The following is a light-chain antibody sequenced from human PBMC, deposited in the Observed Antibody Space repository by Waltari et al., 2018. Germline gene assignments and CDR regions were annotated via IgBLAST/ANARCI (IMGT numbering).Light chain of an antibody. J-gene: IGLJ3*02. CDR3: QSADTSIANVV. CDR2: KDK. CDR1: ARSSRY. Sequence: SFVLTQPPSVSVSPGQPARITCPGEARSSRYCYWYQQRPGKAPLLLIFKDKERPSGIPERFSGSSSGTTVTLTITSVQAEDEADYFCQSADTSIANVVFGGGTKLTVL. V-gene: IGLV3-25*03.